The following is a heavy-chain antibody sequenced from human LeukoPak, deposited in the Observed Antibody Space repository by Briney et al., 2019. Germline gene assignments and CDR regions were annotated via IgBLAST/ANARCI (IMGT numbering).Heavy chain of an antibody. CDR2: ISSDGSNK. CDR3: AKEGYYYLDV. CDR1: GFTFSSYA. Sequence: GGSLRLSCAASGFTFSSYAMHWVRQAPGKGLEWVAVISSDGSNKYYADSVKGRFTISRDNSKNTLYLQMNSLRPEDTAVYYCAKEGYYYLDVWGKGTTVTISS. J-gene: IGHJ6*03. V-gene: IGHV3-30*04.